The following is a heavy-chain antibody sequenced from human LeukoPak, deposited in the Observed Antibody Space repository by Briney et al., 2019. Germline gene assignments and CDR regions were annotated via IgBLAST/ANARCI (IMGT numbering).Heavy chain of an antibody. CDR3: ARGQITMVRGLITYPDY. V-gene: IGHV3-9*01. Sequence: PGGSLRLSCAASGFTFDDYAMHWVRQAPGKGLEWVSGISWNSGTIGYADSVKGRFTISRDNAKNSLYLQMNSLRAEDTALYYCARGQITMVRGLITYPDYWGQGTLVTISS. D-gene: IGHD3-10*01. CDR1: GFTFDDYA. CDR2: ISWNSGTI. J-gene: IGHJ4*02.